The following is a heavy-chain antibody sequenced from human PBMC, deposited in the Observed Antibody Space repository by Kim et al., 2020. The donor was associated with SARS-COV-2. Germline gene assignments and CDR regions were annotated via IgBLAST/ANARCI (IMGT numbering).Heavy chain of an antibody. Sequence: SETLSLTCTVSGVSISSSSYYWGWIRQPPGKGLEWIGSIYYSGSTYYNPSLKSRVTISVDTSKNQFSLKLSSVTAADTTVYYCARDAAFGGWELLSDYYYYGMDDWGQGTTVTVSS. CDR1: GVSISSSSYY. D-gene: IGHD1-26*01. J-gene: IGHJ6*02. CDR3: ARDAAFGGWELLSDYYYYGMDD. CDR2: IYYSGST. V-gene: IGHV4-39*07.